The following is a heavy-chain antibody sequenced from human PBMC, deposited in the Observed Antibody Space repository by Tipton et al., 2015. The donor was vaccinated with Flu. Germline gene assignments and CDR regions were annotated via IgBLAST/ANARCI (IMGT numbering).Heavy chain of an antibody. CDR3: ASKSTAL. V-gene: IGHV1-8*01. J-gene: IGHJ4*02. Sequence: QLVQSGAEMKKPGASVKVSCKASGYTFTNYAVHWVRQATGQGLEYMGWMNPNSGNTGYAQKFQGRVTMTRDTSISTAYMELSSLRSEDTTVYYCASKSTALWGQGTLVTVSS. CDR2: MNPNSGNT. CDR1: GYTFTNYA.